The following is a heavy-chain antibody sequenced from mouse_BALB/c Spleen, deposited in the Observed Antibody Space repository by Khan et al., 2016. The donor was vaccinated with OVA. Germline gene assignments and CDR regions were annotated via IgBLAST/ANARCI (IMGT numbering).Heavy chain of an antibody. Sequence: EVELVESGGGLVQPGGSLKLSCAASGFTFSSYGMSWVRQTPDKRLELVATINSNGGSTYYPDSVKGRFTISRDNAKNTLYLQMSSLKSEDTAMYYCARMARTINWGQGNTLTVS. V-gene: IGHV5-6-3*01. CDR1: GFTFSSYG. CDR2: INSNGGST. CDR3: ARMARTIN. J-gene: IGHJ2*01.